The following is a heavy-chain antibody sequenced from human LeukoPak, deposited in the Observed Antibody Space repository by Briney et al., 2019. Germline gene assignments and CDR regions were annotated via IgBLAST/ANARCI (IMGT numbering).Heavy chain of an antibody. Sequence: SETLSLTCTVSGGSISSYYWSWIRQPAGKGLEWIGRIYTSGSTNYNPSLKSRATISVDKSKNQFSLKLSSVTAADTAVYYCARDYGDARGSYYYYYMDVWGKGTTVTVSS. D-gene: IGHD4-17*01. J-gene: IGHJ6*03. CDR1: GGSISSYY. V-gene: IGHV4-4*07. CDR2: IYTSGST. CDR3: ARDYGDARGSYYYYYMDV.